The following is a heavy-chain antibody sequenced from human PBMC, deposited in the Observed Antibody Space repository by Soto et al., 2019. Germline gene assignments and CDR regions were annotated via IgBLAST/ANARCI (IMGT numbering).Heavy chain of an antibody. CDR3: ARQSGYNWNDVSDY. CDR1: GGSISSGGYY. J-gene: IGHJ4*02. CDR2: IYYSGST. D-gene: IGHD1-1*01. V-gene: IGHV4-31*03. Sequence: SETLSLTCTVSGGSISSGGYYWSWIRQHPGKGLEWIGYIYYSGSTYYNPSLKSRVTISVDTSKNQFSLKLSSVTAADTAVYYCARQSGYNWNDVSDYWGQGTLVTVSS.